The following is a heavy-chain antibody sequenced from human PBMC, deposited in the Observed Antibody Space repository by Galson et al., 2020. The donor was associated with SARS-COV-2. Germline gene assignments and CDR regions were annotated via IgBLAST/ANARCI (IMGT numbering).Heavy chain of an antibody. CDR3: TREGRQGAY. J-gene: IGHJ4*02. Sequence: GGSLRLSCAVSGFTFKDYWMSWVRQAPGKGLEWVANIKGDGSETNHVDSVKGRFSISRDNAINSLYLQMNSLRAEDTAVYYCTREGRQGAYWGQGTRVTVSS. CDR2: IKGDGSET. V-gene: IGHV3-7*01. CDR1: GFTFKDYW.